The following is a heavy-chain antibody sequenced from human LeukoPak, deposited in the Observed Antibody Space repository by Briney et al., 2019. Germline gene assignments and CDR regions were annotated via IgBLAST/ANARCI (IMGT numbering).Heavy chain of an antibody. CDR3: ARGIRYSSSYYFDY. V-gene: IGHV4-34*01. J-gene: IGHJ4*02. Sequence: SETLSLTCAVCGGSFSGYYWSWIRQPPGKGLEWIGEINHSGSTNYNPSLKSRVTISVDTSKNQFSLKLSSVTAADTAVYYCARGIRYSSSYYFDYWGQGTLVTVSS. D-gene: IGHD6-6*01. CDR2: INHSGST. CDR1: GGSFSGYY.